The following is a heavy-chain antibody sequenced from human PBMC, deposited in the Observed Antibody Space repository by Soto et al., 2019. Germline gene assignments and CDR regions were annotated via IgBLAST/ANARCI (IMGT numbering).Heavy chain of an antibody. CDR2: IYYSGST. Sequence: SETLSLTCTVSGGSISSGGYYWSWIRQHPGKGLEWIGYIYYSGSTYYNPSLKSRVTISVDTSKNQFSLKLSSVTAADTAVYYCARGEYSYGYWFDPWGQGTLVTVSS. CDR1: GGSISSGGYY. CDR3: ARGEYSYGYWFDP. V-gene: IGHV4-31*03. D-gene: IGHD5-18*01. J-gene: IGHJ5*02.